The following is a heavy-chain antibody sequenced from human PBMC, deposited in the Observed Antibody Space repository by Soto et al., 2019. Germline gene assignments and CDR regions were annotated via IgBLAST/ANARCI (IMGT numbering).Heavy chain of an antibody. CDR3: ARDRRGTYYFYGMDV. CDR1: GGTLNSYA. V-gene: IGHV1-69*01. J-gene: IGHJ6*02. D-gene: IGHD1-1*01. Sequence: QVQLVQSGAEVKKPGSSVKVSCKAAGGTLNSYAINWVRQAPGQGLEWLGGVSPIFRSTNYALRFLDRLAITADASTSTAYMELSSLTSDDTAVYYCARDRRGTYYFYGMDVWGQGITVIVSS. CDR2: VSPIFRST.